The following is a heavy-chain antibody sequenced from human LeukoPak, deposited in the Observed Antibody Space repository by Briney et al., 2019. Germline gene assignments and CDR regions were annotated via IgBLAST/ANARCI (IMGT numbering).Heavy chain of an antibody. CDR2: INPNSGGT. Sequence: VSVKVSCKASGYTFTGYYMHWVRQAPGQGLEWMGWINPNSGGTNYAQKFQGRVTMTRDTSISTAYMELSRLRSDDTAVYYCARDPPGVRYGRPIFDFWGQGTLVTVSS. CDR1: GYTFTGYY. V-gene: IGHV1-2*02. J-gene: IGHJ4*02. D-gene: IGHD2-8*01. CDR3: ARDPPGVRYGRPIFDF.